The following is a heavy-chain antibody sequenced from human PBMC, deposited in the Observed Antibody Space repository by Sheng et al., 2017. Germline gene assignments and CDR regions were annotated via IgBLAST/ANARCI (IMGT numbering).Heavy chain of an antibody. J-gene: IGHJ3*02. CDR2: ISGSGGST. V-gene: IGHV3-23*04. CDR1: GFTFSSYG. CDR3: AKYFGSGWFQWPYDRDAFDI. Sequence: EVQLVESGGGLVQPGGTLRLSCAASGFTFSSYGMSWVRQAPGKGLEWVSAISGSGGSTYYADSVKGRFTISRDNSKNTLYLQMNSLRAEDTAVYYCAKYFGSGWFQWPYDRDAFDIWGQGTMVTVSS. D-gene: IGHD6-19*01.